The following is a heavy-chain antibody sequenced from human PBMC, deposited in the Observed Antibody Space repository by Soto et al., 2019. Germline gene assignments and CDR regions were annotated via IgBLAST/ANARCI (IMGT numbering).Heavy chain of an antibody. D-gene: IGHD3-22*01. V-gene: IGHV3-9*01. CDR3: AKGPSSSWSALDF. J-gene: IGHJ4*02. CDR2: INWNSGAK. Sequence: EVHLVESGGGLVQPGRSLRLSCAASGFTFDDYAMHWVRQGPGKGLEWVSGINWNSGAKGYADSVKGRFTISIDNANNSLYLQMNSLRPEDTGFYYCAKGPSSSWSALDFWGQGSLVTVSS. CDR1: GFTFDDYA.